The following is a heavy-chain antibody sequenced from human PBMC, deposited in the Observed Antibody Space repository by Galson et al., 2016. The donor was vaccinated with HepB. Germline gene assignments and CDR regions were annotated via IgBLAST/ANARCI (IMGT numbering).Heavy chain of an antibody. D-gene: IGHD4-17*01. J-gene: IGHJ4*02. Sequence: SLRLSCAASGFIVSDYWVHWVRQPPGKGLVWVSRISPDGTSTAYADSVKGRFTISRDNAKNTLYLQMNSLRAEDTAVYFCSAHQGQRVRDYEDYWGQGILF. CDR1: GFIVSDYW. CDR2: ISPDGTST. CDR3: SAHQGQRVRDYEDY. V-gene: IGHV3-74*01.